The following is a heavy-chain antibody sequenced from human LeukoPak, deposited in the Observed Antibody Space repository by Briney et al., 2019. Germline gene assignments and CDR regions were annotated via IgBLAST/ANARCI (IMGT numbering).Heavy chain of an antibody. CDR1: GYTLTELS. CDR3: ATLYGSGSYFLN. V-gene: IGHV1-24*01. CDR2: FDPEDGET. Sequence: ASVKVSCKVSGYTLTELSMHLVRQAPGKGLEWMGGFDPEDGETIYAQKFQGRVTMTEDTSTDTAYMELSSLRSEDTAVYYCATLYGSGSYFLNWGQGTLVTVSS. D-gene: IGHD3-10*01. J-gene: IGHJ4*02.